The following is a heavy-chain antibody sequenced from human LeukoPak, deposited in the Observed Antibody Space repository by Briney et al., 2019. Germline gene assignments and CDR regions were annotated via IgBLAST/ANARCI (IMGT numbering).Heavy chain of an antibody. CDR2: ISAYNGNT. Sequence: ASVKVSCKASGYTFTSYGISWVRQAPGQGLEWMGWISAYNGNTNYAQKLQGRVTMTTDTSTSTAYMELRSLRSDDTAVYYCAREFGYRSSSDFDYWGQGTLVTVSS. CDR1: GYTFTSYG. CDR3: AREFGYRSSSDFDY. V-gene: IGHV1-18*01. J-gene: IGHJ4*02. D-gene: IGHD6-6*01.